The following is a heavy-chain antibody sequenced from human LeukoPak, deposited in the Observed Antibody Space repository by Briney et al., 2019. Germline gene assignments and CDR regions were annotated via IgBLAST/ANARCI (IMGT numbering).Heavy chain of an antibody. CDR2: INHSGST. CDR1: GGXFSGYY. Sequence: PSETLSLTCAVYGGXFSGYYWSWIRQPPGKGLEWIGAINHSGSTNYNPSFKSRVIISVDTSKNKFSLKLSSVTAADTAVYYCARGVVVVVAAPNAGNWFDPWGQGTLVTVSS. CDR3: ARGVVVVVAAPNAGNWFDP. D-gene: IGHD2-15*01. J-gene: IGHJ5*02. V-gene: IGHV4-34*01.